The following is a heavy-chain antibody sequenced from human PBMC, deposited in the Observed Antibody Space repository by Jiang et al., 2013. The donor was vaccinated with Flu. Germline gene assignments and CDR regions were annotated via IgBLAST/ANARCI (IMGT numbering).Heavy chain of an antibody. CDR3: ARVCDDFWTEPRSRPRYTFDY. D-gene: IGHD3-3*01. CDR2: IIPIFGTA. J-gene: IGHJ4*02. CDR1: GGTFSSYA. Sequence: SGAEVKKPGSSVKVSCKASGGTFSSYAISWVRQAPGQGLEWMGGIIPIFGTANYAQKFQGRVTITADESTSTAYMELSSLRSEDTAVYYCARVCDDFWTEPRSRPRYTFDYWGQGTLVTVSS. V-gene: IGHV1-69*01.